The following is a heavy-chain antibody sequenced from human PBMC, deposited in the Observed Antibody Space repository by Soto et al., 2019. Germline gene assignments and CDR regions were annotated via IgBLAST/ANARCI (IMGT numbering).Heavy chain of an antibody. V-gene: IGHV4-59*01. J-gene: IGHJ5*02. Sequence: SETLSLTCTVSGGSISSYYWSWIRQPPGKGLEWIGYIYYSGSTYYNPSLKSRVTISVDTSKNQFSLKLSSVTAADTAVYYCARDLGVPAAIHGSYNWFDPWGQGTLVTVSS. CDR2: IYYSGST. CDR1: GGSISSYY. CDR3: ARDLGVPAAIHGSYNWFDP. D-gene: IGHD2-2*02.